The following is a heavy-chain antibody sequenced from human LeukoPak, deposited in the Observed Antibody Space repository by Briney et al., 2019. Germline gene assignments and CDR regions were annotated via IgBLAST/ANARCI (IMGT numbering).Heavy chain of an antibody. J-gene: IGHJ6*02. D-gene: IGHD3-9*01. Sequence: SETLSLTCTVSGGSISSYYWSWLRQPAGKGLEWVGRIYTSGSTNYNPSLKSRVTMSVDTSKNQFSLKLSSVTAAATAVYYCARDDDDILTGFLYGMDVWGQGTTVTVSS. V-gene: IGHV4-4*07. CDR2: IYTSGST. CDR1: GGSISSYY. CDR3: ARDDDDILTGFLYGMDV.